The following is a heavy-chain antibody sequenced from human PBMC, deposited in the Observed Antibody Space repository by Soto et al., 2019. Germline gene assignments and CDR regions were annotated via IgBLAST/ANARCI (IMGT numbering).Heavy chain of an antibody. CDR3: AKGRGSSWTIDY. CDR1: GFNFRSDA. J-gene: IGHJ4*02. D-gene: IGHD6-13*01. Sequence: EVELSESGGGLVQPGGSLRLSCAASGFNFRSDAMSWVRRAPGKGLEWVSAISGSGGTSYFADSVRGRFTISRDNSKNTLYLQLSSLRVEDTAEYFCAKGRGSSWTIDYWGQGTLVTVSS. CDR2: ISGSGGTS. V-gene: IGHV3-23*01.